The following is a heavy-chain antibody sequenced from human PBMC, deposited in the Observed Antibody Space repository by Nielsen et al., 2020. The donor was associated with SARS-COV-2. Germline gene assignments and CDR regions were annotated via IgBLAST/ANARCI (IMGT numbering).Heavy chain of an antibody. Sequence: SETLSLTCAVSGGSISSGGYSWSWIRQPPGKGLEWIGYIYHSGSTYYNPSLKSRVTISVDRSKNQFSLKLSSVTAADTAVYYCARGSYDILTGYSYFDYWGQGTLVTVSS. CDR1: GGSISSGGYS. CDR3: ARGSYDILTGYSYFDY. D-gene: IGHD3-9*01. CDR2: IYHSGST. V-gene: IGHV4-30-2*01. J-gene: IGHJ4*02.